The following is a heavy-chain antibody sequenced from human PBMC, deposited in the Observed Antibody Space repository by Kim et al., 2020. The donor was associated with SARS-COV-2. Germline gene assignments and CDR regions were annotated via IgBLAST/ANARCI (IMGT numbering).Heavy chain of an antibody. V-gene: IGHV3-21*01. D-gene: IGHD3-22*01. Sequence: GGSLRLSCVASGFDLSGYSMNWVRQAPGKGLEWVSSISSSSAYISYADSVKGRFTVSRDNAKNSLYLQMNSLRAEDTAVYYCASLYYYEGSGATWGQGTLVTVS. CDR2: ISSSSAYI. CDR3: ASLYYYEGSGAT. CDR1: GFDLSGYS. J-gene: IGHJ5*02.